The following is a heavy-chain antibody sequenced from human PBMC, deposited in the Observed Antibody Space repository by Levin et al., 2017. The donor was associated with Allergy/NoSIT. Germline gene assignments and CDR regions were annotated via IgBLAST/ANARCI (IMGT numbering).Heavy chain of an antibody. D-gene: IGHD4-11*01. CDR2: ISSSSSYI. J-gene: IGHJ6*02. CDR3: ARPTTLTNTYGMDV. CDR1: EFTFSSYS. V-gene: IGHV3-21*01. Sequence: RTGGSLRLSCAASEFTFSSYSMNWVRQAPGKGLEWVSSISSSSSYIYYADSVKGRFTISRDNAKNSLYLELNSLRAEDTAVYYCARPTTLTNTYGMDVWGQGATVTVSS.